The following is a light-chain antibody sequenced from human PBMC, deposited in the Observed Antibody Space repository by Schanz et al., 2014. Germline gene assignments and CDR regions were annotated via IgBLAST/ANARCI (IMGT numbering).Light chain of an antibody. V-gene: IGKV3-20*01. CDR3: QQYGNSPRT. CDR2: GAS. Sequence: EIVLTQSPGTLSLSPGERATLSCRASQSVSSNLAWYQQRPGQAPRLLIYGASSRATGIPDRFSGSGSETDFTLTISRLEPEDFAVYYCQQYGNSPRTFGQGTKVEIK. CDR1: QSVSSN. J-gene: IGKJ1*01.